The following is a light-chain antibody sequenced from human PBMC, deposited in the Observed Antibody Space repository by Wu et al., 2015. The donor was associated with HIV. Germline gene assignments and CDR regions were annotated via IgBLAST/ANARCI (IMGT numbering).Light chain of an antibody. Sequence: EIVLTQSPDTLSLSPGERATLSCRASQSVSGNFLGWYQQKPGQAPRLLIYGASSRATGIPDRFSGSGSGTYFTLNISRLESEDFVMYFCQQYGNSPYTFGQGTKLEI. CDR2: GAS. V-gene: IGKV3-20*01. CDR3: QQYGNSPYT. J-gene: IGKJ2*01. CDR1: QSVSGNF.